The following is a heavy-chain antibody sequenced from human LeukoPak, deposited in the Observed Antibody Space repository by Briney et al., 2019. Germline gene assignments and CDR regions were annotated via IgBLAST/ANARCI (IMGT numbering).Heavy chain of an antibody. Sequence: SETLSLTCTVSGGSISSSSYYWGWIRQPPGKGLEWIGSIHYSGSTNYNPSLKSRVTISVDTSKNQFSLKLSSVTAADTAVYYCARVDYYDSSGYYYIAFDIWGQGTMVTVSS. CDR1: GGSISSSSYY. CDR2: IHYSGST. J-gene: IGHJ3*02. V-gene: IGHV4-39*07. D-gene: IGHD3-22*01. CDR3: ARVDYYDSSGYYYIAFDI.